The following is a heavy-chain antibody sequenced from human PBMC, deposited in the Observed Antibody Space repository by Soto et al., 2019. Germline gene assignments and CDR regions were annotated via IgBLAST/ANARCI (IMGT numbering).Heavy chain of an antibody. CDR3: AGWGGFMVNWFDP. D-gene: IGHD3-3*01. V-gene: IGHV4-59*08. J-gene: IGHJ5*02. Sequence: PSETLSLTCTVSGGSISSYYWSWIRQPPGKGLERIGYIYYSGSTNYNPSLKSRVTISVDSSKNQFSLMLSSVTAADTAVYYCAGWGGFMVNWFDPWGQGTLVTVSS. CDR1: GGSISSYY. CDR2: IYYSGST.